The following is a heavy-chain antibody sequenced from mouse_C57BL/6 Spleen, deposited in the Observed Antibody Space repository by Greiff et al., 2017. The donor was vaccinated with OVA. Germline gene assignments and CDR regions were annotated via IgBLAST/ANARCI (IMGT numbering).Heavy chain of an antibody. Sequence: VQRVESGPGLVQPSQILSISCTVSGFSLTSYGVHWVRQSPGKGLEWLGVIWSGGSTDYNAAFISRLSISKDNSKSQVFFKMNSLQADDTAIYYCARLDYWGQGTSVTVSS. CDR3: ARLDY. V-gene: IGHV2-2*01. CDR2: IWSGGST. J-gene: IGHJ4*01. CDR1: GFSLTSYG.